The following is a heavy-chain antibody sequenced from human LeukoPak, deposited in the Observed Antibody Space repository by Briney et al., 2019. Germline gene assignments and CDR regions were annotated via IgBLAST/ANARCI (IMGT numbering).Heavy chain of an antibody. CDR1: GFTFSSYA. CDR3: AKGGTSVTRYVDY. V-gene: IGHV3-30*18. J-gene: IGHJ4*02. Sequence: PGGSLTLSCAASGFTFSSYAMTWVRQTPGKGLEWVGIVSYDGTNTYYGESVKGRFTISRDNSQNTVYLQMNSLRAEDTAVYYCAKGGTSVTRYVDYWGQGTLVTVSS. CDR2: VSYDGTNT. D-gene: IGHD4-17*01.